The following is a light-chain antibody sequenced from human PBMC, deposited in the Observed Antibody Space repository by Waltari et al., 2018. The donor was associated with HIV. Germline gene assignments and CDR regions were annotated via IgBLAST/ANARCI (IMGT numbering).Light chain of an antibody. J-gene: IGLJ3*02. V-gene: IGLV3-21*04. CDR1: NIRSKN. Sequence: SYVLTQPPSVSVAPGETARTTCGGNNIRSKNVHWYQQEPGQAPVLVIYVDSARPSGIPGRFSGSNSGSTATLTISRVEAGDEADYYCQVWDSTYDSWVFGGGTNLAVL. CDR3: QVWDSTYDSWV. CDR2: VDS.